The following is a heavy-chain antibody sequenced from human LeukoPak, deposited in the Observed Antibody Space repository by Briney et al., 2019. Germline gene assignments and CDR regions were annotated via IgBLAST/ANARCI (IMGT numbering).Heavy chain of an antibody. CDR2: IYYRGST. D-gene: IGHD6-13*01. Sequence: PSETLSLTCSVSGGSINSNYWSWIRQSPGKGLEWIGYIYYRGSTNYNPSLKSRVTISVDTSKNQFSLKLSSVTAADTAVYYCARRLYSSSWDTFDYWGQGTLVTVSS. V-gene: IGHV4-59*08. CDR1: GGSINSNY. J-gene: IGHJ4*02. CDR3: ARRLYSSSWDTFDY.